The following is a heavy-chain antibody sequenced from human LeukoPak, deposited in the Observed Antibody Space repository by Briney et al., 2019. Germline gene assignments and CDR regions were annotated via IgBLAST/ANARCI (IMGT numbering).Heavy chain of an antibody. CDR2: ISGSGGST. V-gene: IGHV3-23*01. J-gene: IGHJ4*02. D-gene: IGHD2-2*01. Sequence: GGSLRLSCAASGFTFSSYAMSWVRQAPGKGLEWVSAISGSGGSTYYADSVKGRFTIPRDNSKNTLYLQMNSLRAEDTAVYYCADDIVVVPAGYWGQGTLVTVSS. CDR1: GFTFSSYA. CDR3: ADDIVVVPAGY.